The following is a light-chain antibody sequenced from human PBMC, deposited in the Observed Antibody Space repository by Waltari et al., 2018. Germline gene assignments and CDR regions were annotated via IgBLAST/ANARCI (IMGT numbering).Light chain of an antibody. J-gene: IGLJ2*01. CDR2: DVS. Sequence: QSALTQPASVSGSPGQSITISCPGTSSDVGGYNYVSWYQQHPGKAPKLMIYDVSNRPSGVSNRVSGSKSGNTASLTISGLQAEDEADYYCSSYTTSSTLEFGGGTKLTVL. CDR1: SSDVGGYNY. V-gene: IGLV2-14*03. CDR3: SSYTTSSTLE.